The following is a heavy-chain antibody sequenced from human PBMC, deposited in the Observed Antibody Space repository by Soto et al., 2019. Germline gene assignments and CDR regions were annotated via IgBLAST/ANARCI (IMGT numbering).Heavy chain of an antibody. V-gene: IGHV3-15*07. CDR3: IVLERITAMVTK. CDR1: GFTFSNAW. Sequence: GGSLRLSCAASGFTFSNAWMNWVRKAPGKGLEWVGRIKSKTDGGTTDYAAPVKGRFTISRDDSKTTLYLQMNSLKTEDTAVYYCIVLERITAMVTKWGQGTLVTVSS. J-gene: IGHJ4*02. CDR2: IKSKTDGGTT. D-gene: IGHD5-18*01.